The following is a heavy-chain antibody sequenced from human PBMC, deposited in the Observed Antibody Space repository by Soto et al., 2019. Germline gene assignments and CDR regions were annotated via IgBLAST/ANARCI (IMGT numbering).Heavy chain of an antibody. CDR3: ARGLTVAGHYFDS. CDR1: GGSFSGYH. V-gene: IGHV4-34*01. CDR2: INHSGST. Sequence: QVQLQQWGAGLLKPSETLSLTCAVYGGSFSGYHWSWIRQPPGKGLVWIGEINHSGSTNYNPSLKSLLTISVDTSKNQFSLKLRSGTAADTAVYYCARGLTVAGHYFDSWGQGTLVTVSS. D-gene: IGHD6-19*01. J-gene: IGHJ4*02.